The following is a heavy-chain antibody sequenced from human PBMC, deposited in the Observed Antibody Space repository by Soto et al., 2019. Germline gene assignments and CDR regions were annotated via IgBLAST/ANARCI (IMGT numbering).Heavy chain of an antibody. Sequence: QVQLQESGPGLVKPSGTLSLTCVVSGGSISSSYWWSWVRQSPGKGLEWIGEIHHSGSNNYNPSLKSRITISVDKSKNQFSLNLTSVTAADTAVYYGASRSGYDLGVPDDHWGQGTLVTVSS. CDR2: IHHSGSN. CDR3: ASRSGYDLGVPDDH. V-gene: IGHV4-4*02. J-gene: IGHJ4*02. CDR1: GGSISSSYW. D-gene: IGHD5-12*01.